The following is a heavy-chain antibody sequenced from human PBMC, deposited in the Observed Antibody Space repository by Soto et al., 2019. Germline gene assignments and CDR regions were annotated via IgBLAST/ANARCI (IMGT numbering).Heavy chain of an antibody. CDR3: ARVLKSSGWDNDVFDI. Sequence: GGSLRLSCAGSGFTFSSYWMHWVRQAPGKGLVWVSRVNPDGSATKYAYSVKGRFTVSRDNAKNTMSLQMYSLRGDDTAVYYCARVLKSSGWDNDVFDIWGQGAMVTVSS. CDR2: VNPDGSAT. V-gene: IGHV3-74*01. D-gene: IGHD6-19*01. CDR1: GFTFSSYW. J-gene: IGHJ3*02.